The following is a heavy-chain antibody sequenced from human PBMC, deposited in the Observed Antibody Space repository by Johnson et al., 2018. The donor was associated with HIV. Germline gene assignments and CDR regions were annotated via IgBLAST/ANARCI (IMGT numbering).Heavy chain of an antibody. V-gene: IGHV3-20*04. D-gene: IGHD1-14*01. CDR3: ARKVSGAFDI. CDR2: INWNGDST. Sequence: VQLMESGGGLVQPGGSLRLSCAASGFTFSDYYMSWIRQAPGKGLEWVSGINWNGDSTGYADSVKGRFTISKDNAKNSLYLQMNSLRAEDTALYYCARKVSGAFDIWGQGTMVTVSS. CDR1: GFTFSDYY. J-gene: IGHJ3*02.